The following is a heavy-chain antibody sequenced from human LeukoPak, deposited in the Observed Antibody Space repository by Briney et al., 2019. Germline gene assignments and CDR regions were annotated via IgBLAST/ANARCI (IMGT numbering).Heavy chain of an antibody. CDR2: ISSRSTGI. D-gene: IGHD3-16*01. CDR1: GFTFSTYS. CDR3: ARDGYDYVWGSLDY. V-gene: IGHV3-48*01. Sequence: PGGSLRLSCAASGFTFSTYSMKWVRQAPGKGLEWVSYISSRSTGIYYADSVKGRFTISRDNSKNTLYLQMNSLRAEDTAVYYCARDGYDYVWGSLDYWGQGTLVTVSS. J-gene: IGHJ4*02.